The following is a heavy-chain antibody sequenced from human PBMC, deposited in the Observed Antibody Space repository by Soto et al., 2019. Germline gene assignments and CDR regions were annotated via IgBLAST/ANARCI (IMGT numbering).Heavy chain of an antibody. CDR2: LSNTGRRT. Sequence: GGSLRLSCVVSVFPFGANAMSWVRQAPGKGLEWVSGLSNTGRRTSYADSVKGRFNISRDNPENTVYLQMNGLRVEDTAVYYCATEMGATQGPFDNWGQGTLVTVS. CDR1: VFPFGANA. CDR3: ATEMGATQGPFDN. J-gene: IGHJ4*02. D-gene: IGHD1-26*01. V-gene: IGHV3-23*01.